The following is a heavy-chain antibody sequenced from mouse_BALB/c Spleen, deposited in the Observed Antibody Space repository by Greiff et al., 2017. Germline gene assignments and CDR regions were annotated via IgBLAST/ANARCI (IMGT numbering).Heavy chain of an antibody. CDR3: AKFTTVVATEGAMDY. CDR2: ISSGGGST. V-gene: IGHV5-12-1*01. CDR1: GFAFSSYD. Sequence: EVKLVESGGGLVKPGGSLKLSCAASGFAFSSYDMSWVRQTPEKRLEWVAYISSGGGSTYYPDTVKGRFTISRDNAKNTLYLQMSSLKSEDTAMYYCAKFTTVVATEGAMDYWGQGTSVTVSS. J-gene: IGHJ4*01. D-gene: IGHD1-1*01.